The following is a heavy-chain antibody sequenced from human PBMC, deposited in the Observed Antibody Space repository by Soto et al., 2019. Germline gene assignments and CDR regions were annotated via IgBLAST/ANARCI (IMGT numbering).Heavy chain of an antibody. J-gene: IGHJ6*02. V-gene: IGHV3-48*02. CDR1: GFTFSSYS. Sequence: EVQLVESGGGLVQPGGSLRLSCAASGFTFSSYSINWVRQAPGKGLEWFSYITSDSSTISYADSVKGRFTVSTDNAKKSLYLQLNSLRDEYTVVYYCARVGRGVYGMDVWGQGTLVTVSS. D-gene: IGHD2-8*01. CDR3: ARVGRGVYGMDV. CDR2: ITSDSSTI.